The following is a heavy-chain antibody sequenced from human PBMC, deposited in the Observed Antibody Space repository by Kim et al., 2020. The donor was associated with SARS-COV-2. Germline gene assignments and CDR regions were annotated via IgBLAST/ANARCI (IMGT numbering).Heavy chain of an antibody. Sequence: GESLKISCKGSGYSFTSYWIGWVRQMPGKGLEWMGIIYPGDSDTRYSPSFQGQVTIPADKSISTAYLQWSSLKASDTAMYYCSASPRNHHYYYYGMDVWGQGTTVPVSS. J-gene: IGHJ6*02. CDR1: GYSFTSYW. CDR2: IYPGDSDT. D-gene: IGHD1-1*01. CDR3: SASPRNHHYYYYGMDV. V-gene: IGHV5-51*01.